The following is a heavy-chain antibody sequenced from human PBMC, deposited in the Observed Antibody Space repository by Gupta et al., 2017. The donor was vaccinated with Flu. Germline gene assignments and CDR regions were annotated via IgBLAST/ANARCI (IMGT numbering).Heavy chain of an antibody. Sequence: EVQLLESGGGLVQPGGSLRLSCAASRFAFGRYAMSWVRPAPGKGLEWVSGISSSGGSTYFADSVKGRFTISRDNSKNTLYLQMNSLRAEDTAVYYCAKDTVVPAADFDYWGQGTLVTVSS. V-gene: IGHV3-23*01. CDR2: ISSSGGST. CDR1: RFAFGRYA. J-gene: IGHJ4*02. D-gene: IGHD2-2*01. CDR3: AKDTVVPAADFDY.